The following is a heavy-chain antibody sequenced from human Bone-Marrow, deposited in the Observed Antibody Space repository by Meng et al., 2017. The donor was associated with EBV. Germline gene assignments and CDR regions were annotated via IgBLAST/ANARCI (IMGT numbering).Heavy chain of an antibody. CDR3: ARDYYGYHYFDS. CDR2: IYHSGST. V-gene: IGHV4-4*02. CDR1: GVSIGSGHW. Sequence: QVRLQGWGQGWVKPSGTRSPTCAVCGVSIGSGHWWSWVRQPPEKGLEWIGNIYHSGSTSYNPSLKSRVTISVDKSKNQFSLTVSSVTAADTAVYFCARDYYGYHYFDSWGRGTLVTVSS. D-gene: IGHD3-10*01. J-gene: IGHJ4*02.